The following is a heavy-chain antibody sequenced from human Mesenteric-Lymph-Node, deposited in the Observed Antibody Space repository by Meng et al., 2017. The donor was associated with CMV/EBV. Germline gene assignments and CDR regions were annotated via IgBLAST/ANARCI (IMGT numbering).Heavy chain of an antibody. CDR1: GESFSDYY. V-gene: IGHV4-34*01. CDR3: ARYSDGTLGY. J-gene: IGHJ4*02. CDR2: INHSGGT. Sequence: SETLSLTCAVYGESFSDYYCNWTRQPPGGGLEWIGEINHSGGTNYNPSLKSRVTITIDTSKKQFSLKLSSMTAADPAVYYCARYSDGTLGYWGQGTLVTVSS. D-gene: IGHD3-16*01.